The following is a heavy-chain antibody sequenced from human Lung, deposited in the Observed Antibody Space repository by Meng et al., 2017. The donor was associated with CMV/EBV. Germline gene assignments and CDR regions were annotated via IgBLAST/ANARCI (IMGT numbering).Heavy chain of an antibody. CDR3: ARDAHFYYGSGSYYRVGWVDP. CDR2: INPNTGDT. CDR1: GYTFTGYY. D-gene: IGHD3-10*01. Sequence: SVKVSXXASGYTFTGYYIHWVRQAPGQGLEWTGWINPNTGDTNYSQKLQGRVTMTRDTSIRTAYMELSSLSSDDTAVFYCARDAHFYYGSGSYYRVGWVDPWGQGTLVTVSS. V-gene: IGHV1-2*02. J-gene: IGHJ5*02.